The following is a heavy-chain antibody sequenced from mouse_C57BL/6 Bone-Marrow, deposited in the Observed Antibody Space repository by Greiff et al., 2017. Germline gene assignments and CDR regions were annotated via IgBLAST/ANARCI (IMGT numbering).Heavy chain of an antibody. D-gene: IGHD4-1*01. Sequence: QVQLQQPGAELVMPGASVKLSCKASGYTFTSYWMHWVKQRPGQGLEWIGEIDPSDSYTNYNQKFKGKSTLTVDKSSSTAYMQLSSLTSEDSAVYYCAREGLGPFDYWGQGTTLTVSS. CDR2: IDPSDSYT. CDR1: GYTFTSYW. CDR3: AREGLGPFDY. J-gene: IGHJ2*01. V-gene: IGHV1-69*01.